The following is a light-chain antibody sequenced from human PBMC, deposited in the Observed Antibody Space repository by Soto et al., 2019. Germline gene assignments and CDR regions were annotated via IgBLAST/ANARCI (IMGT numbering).Light chain of an antibody. V-gene: IGKV3-20*01. CDR2: GAS. CDR1: QGVSSSY. Sequence: EILLTQSPGTLSLSPGERATLSCRACQGVSSSYLAWYQQKPGQAPKLLIYGASSRDSGIPARFSGSGSGTDFTLTISRLEPEDFAVYYCQQCSNCPPTFGGGTKVDIK. CDR3: QQCSNCPPT. J-gene: IGKJ4*01.